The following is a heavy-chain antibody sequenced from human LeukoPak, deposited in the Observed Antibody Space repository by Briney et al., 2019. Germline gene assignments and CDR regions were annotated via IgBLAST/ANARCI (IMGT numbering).Heavy chain of an antibody. CDR1: GGSISSYY. V-gene: IGHV4-59*08. D-gene: IGHD3-22*01. J-gene: IGHJ4*02. CDR3: ARHKGYDSSGYYRYYFDY. Sequence: SEPLSLTCTVSGGSISSYYWSWIRQPPGKGLEWIGYLYYSGSTNYSPSLKSRVTISVDTSKNQFSLKLSSVTAADTAVYYCARHKGYDSSGYYRYYFDYWGQGTLVTVSS. CDR2: LYYSGST.